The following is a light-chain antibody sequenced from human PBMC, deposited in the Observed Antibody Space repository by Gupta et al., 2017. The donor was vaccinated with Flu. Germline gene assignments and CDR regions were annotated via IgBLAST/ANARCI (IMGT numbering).Light chain of an antibody. CDR3: SSYTGSYTL. V-gene: IGLV2-14*01. CDR1: NSDIGSYNY. J-gene: IGLJ2*01. Sequence: QSALTQPASVSGSPGQSITISCLGTNSDIGSYNYVSWYQHHPGKPPKLVIFEVNNRPSGVSIRFSGSKSGNTASLTITGLQAEDEGHYYCSSYTGSYTLFGGGTKLTVL. CDR2: EVN.